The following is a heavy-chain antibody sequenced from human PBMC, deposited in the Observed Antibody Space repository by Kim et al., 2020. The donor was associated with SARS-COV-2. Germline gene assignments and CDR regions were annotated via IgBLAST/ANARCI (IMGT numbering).Heavy chain of an antibody. D-gene: IGHD5-12*01. J-gene: IGHJ4*01. CDR3: AFRLDLGGSYYFYY. Sequence: ASVKVSCKASGYTFTSYDINWVRQATGQGPDWMGWMNPNSGNTGYAQKFQGRVTITRNTSISTAYMELSSLRSEDTAVYYFAFRLDLGGSYYFYYWCHGT. V-gene: IGHV1-8*01. CDR2: MNPNSGNT. CDR1: GYTFTSYD.